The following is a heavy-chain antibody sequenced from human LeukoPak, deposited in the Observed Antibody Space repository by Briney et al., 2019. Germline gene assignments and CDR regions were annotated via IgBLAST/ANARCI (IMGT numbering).Heavy chain of an antibody. J-gene: IGHJ4*02. Sequence: RRASVKVSCKASGYTFTSYYTHWVRQAPGKGLEWMGIIKPSGGSTLYAQKFQDRVTVTSDMSTSTVYVELSSLRSEDTAVYYCAREVPENFNFDYWGQGTLVTVSS. D-gene: IGHD2/OR15-2a*01. CDR2: IKPSGGST. V-gene: IGHV1-46*01. CDR1: GYTFTSYY. CDR3: AREVPENFNFDY.